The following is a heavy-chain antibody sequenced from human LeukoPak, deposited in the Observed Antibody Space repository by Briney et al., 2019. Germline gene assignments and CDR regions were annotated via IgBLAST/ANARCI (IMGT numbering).Heavy chain of an antibody. CDR2: INPNSGGT. D-gene: IGHD1-26*01. CDR1: GYTSTGYY. Sequence: ASVKVSFKASGYTSTGYYMHWVRQAPGQGLEWMGWINPNSGGTNYAQKFQGRVTMTRDTSISTAYMELSRLRSDDTAVYYCARSISIVGSLRAFDYWGQGTLVTVSS. J-gene: IGHJ4*02. CDR3: ARSISIVGSLRAFDY. V-gene: IGHV1-2*02.